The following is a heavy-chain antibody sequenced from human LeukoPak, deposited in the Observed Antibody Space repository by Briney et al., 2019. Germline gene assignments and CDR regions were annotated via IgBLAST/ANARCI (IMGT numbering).Heavy chain of an antibody. Sequence: GGSLRLSCAASGFTFSNYYMNWVRQAPGKGLEWVSSISSGSSYIYYADSLKGRFTISRDNAKNSLYLQMNSLRAEDTAVYYCATGVRGYNSALDYLGQGTLVTVSP. D-gene: IGHD6-19*01. CDR2: ISSGSSYI. CDR3: ATGVRGYNSALDY. V-gene: IGHV3-21*01. CDR1: GFTFSNYY. J-gene: IGHJ4*02.